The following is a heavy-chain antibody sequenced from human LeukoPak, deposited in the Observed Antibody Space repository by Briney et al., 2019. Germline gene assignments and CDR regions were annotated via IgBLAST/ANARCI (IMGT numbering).Heavy chain of an antibody. CDR3: AKDFPGAVVTTGY. J-gene: IGHJ4*02. Sequence: GGSLRLSCAASGFNFSIYSMNWVRQAPGKGLEWVSYITRSSTTIYYADSVKGRFTISRDNAKNSLYLQMNSLRAEDTAVYYCAKDFPGAVVTTGYWGQGTLVTVSS. CDR2: ITRSSTTI. V-gene: IGHV3-48*01. D-gene: IGHD4-23*01. CDR1: GFNFSIYS.